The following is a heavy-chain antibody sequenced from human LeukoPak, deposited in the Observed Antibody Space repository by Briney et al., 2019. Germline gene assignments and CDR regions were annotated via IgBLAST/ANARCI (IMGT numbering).Heavy chain of an antibody. D-gene: IGHD3-22*01. CDR2: IIPILGIA. Sequence: ASVKVSCKASGGTFSSYAISWVRQAPGQGLEWMGRIIPILGIANYAQKFQGRVTMTRNTSISTAYMELSSLRSEDTAVYYCARGLKTYYYDSSGYYLWGQGTLVTVSS. J-gene: IGHJ4*02. V-gene: IGHV1-69*04. CDR1: GGTFSSYA. CDR3: ARGLKTYYYDSSGYYL.